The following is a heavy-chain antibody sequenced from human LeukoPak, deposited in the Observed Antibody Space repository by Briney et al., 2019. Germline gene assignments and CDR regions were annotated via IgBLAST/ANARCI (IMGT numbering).Heavy chain of an antibody. D-gene: IGHD3-22*01. V-gene: IGHV3-33*01. CDR2: IWYDASNK. CDR1: GFSFNSYA. CDR3: ARDVVTYYYDSRGLSI. J-gene: IGHJ3*02. Sequence: GGSLRLSCAASGFSFNSYAMHWVRQAPGKGLEWVAVIWYDASNKYYLDSVKGRFTTSRDDSKNTLYLQMNSLRAEDTAVYYCARDVVTYYYDSRGLSIWGQGTTVTVSS.